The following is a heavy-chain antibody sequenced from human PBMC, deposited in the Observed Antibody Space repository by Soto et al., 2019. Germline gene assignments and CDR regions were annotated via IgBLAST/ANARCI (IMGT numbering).Heavy chain of an antibody. CDR2: IKSEAYGGTA. CDR1: GFTFADYA. Sequence: GGSLRLSCTGSGFTFADYALSWVRQAPGKGLEWVAFIKSEAYGGTAEYAASVKGRFAISRDDSNSIAYLEMNSLKTEDTAVYYCTRDLHYYDSSGYDPLGDYSGQGTLVTVSS. CDR3: TRDLHYYDSSGYDPLGDY. D-gene: IGHD3-22*01. J-gene: IGHJ4*02. V-gene: IGHV3-49*04.